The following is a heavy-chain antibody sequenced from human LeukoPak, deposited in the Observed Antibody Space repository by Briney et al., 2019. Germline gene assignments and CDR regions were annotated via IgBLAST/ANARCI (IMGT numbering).Heavy chain of an antibody. CDR3: ARGRDYYGSGSYTE. Sequence: SQTLSLTCTVSGGSISSGSYYWSWIRQPAGKGLEWIGRIYTSGSTNYNPSLKSRVTISVDTSKNQFSLELSSVTAADTAVYYCARGRDYYGSGSYTEWGQGTLVTVSS. D-gene: IGHD3-10*01. CDR1: GGSISSGSYY. CDR2: IYTSGST. J-gene: IGHJ4*02. V-gene: IGHV4-61*02.